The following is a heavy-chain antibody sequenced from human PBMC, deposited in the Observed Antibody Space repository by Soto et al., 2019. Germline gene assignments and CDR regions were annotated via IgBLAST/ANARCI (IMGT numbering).Heavy chain of an antibody. CDR2: IGSDGRRD. CDR1: GFTFGRHG. Sequence: QVQLVESGGGVVQPGGSLRLSCAASGFTFGRHGMHWVRQAPGKGLEWVAVIGSDGRRDSYADSVKGRFTISRDNGQKTLFLQMNSLRAEDTAVYYCAGDDDYGDNGLDYWGQGTLVTVSS. CDR3: AGDDDYGDNGLDY. J-gene: IGHJ4*02. V-gene: IGHV3-33*01. D-gene: IGHD4-17*01.